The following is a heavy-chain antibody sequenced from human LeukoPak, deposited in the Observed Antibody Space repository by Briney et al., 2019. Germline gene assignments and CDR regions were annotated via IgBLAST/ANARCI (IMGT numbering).Heavy chain of an antibody. Sequence: ASVKVSCKASGYTFTGYYMHWVRQAPGQGLEWMGWINPNSGGTNYAQKFQGRVTMTRDTSISTAYTELSRLTSDDTAVYYCARGGWSGYSYGSVPEKYFDYWGQGTLVTVSS. CDR1: GYTFTGYY. V-gene: IGHV1-2*02. D-gene: IGHD5-18*01. J-gene: IGHJ4*02. CDR2: INPNSGGT. CDR3: ARGGWSGYSYGSVPEKYFDY.